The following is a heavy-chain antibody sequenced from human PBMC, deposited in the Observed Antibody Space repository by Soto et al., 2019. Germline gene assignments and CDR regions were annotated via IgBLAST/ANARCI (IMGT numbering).Heavy chain of an antibody. V-gene: IGHV3-48*02. CDR1: GFTFSSYS. Sequence: GGSLRLSCAASGFTFSSYSMNWVRQAPGKGLEWVSYISSSSSTIYYADSVKGRFTISRDNAKNSLYLQMNSLRDEDTAVYYCARDPIPDYDFWSGYYYYGMDVWGQGTTVTVSS. CDR3: ARDPIPDYDFWSGYYYYGMDV. J-gene: IGHJ6*02. CDR2: ISSSSSTI. D-gene: IGHD3-3*01.